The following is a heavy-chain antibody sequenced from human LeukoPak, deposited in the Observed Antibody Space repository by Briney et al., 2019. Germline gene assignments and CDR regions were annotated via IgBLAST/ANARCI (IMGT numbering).Heavy chain of an antibody. CDR1: GYTFTSYY. V-gene: IGHV1-46*01. Sequence: ASVKVSCKASGYTFTSYYMHWVRQAPGQGLEWMGIINLSSGSAGYAQKIQGRVTMTRDTSTSTVYMELSSLTSEDTAVYYCARGLQGDYGPDRGDNWGQGTLVTVSS. CDR3: ARGLQGDYGPDRGDN. J-gene: IGHJ4*02. CDR2: INLSSGSA. D-gene: IGHD2-21*01.